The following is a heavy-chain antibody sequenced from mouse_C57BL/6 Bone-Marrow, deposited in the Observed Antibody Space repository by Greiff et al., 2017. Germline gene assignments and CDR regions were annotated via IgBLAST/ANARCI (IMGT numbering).Heavy chain of an antibody. CDR3: ARSYYYGSSYYAMDY. V-gene: IGHV5-12*01. D-gene: IGHD1-1*01. J-gene: IGHJ4*01. CDR1: GFTFSDYY. CDR2: ISNGGGST. Sequence: DVHLVESGGGLVQPGGSLKLSCAASGFTFSDYYMYWVRQTPEKRLEWVAYISNGGGSTYYPDTVKGRFTISRDNAKNTLYLQMSRLKSEDTAMYYCARSYYYGSSYYAMDYWGQGTSVTVSS.